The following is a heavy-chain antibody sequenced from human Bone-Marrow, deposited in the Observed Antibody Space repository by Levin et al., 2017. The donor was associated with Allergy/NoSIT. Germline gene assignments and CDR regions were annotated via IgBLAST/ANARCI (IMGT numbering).Heavy chain of an antibody. J-gene: IGHJ4*02. CDR2: INPSSGGA. D-gene: IGHD3-16*01. Sequence: ASVKVSCKASGYTFTGYYLHWVRQAPGQGLEWMGRINPSSGGANSAQKFQGRVAMTRDTSISTAYMELSSLRSDDTAVYYCARVSSGGDHYWGQGTLVTVSS. CDR3: ARVSSGGDHY. CDR1: GYTFTGYY. V-gene: IGHV1-2*06.